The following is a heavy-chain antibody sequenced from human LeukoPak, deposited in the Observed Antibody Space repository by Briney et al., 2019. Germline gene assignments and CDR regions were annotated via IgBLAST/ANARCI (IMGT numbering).Heavy chain of an antibody. D-gene: IGHD4-11*01. J-gene: IGHJ1*01. CDR1: GYKFLSHG. Sequence: ASVKVSCKTSGYKFLSHGVSWVRQAPGQGLEWLGWIRADNGDTRFAQKFQGRFTMTTDTSTSTAHMELRSLRSDDTAVYYCARDWPTVIADFWGQGTLVTVSS. CDR2: IRADNGDT. CDR3: ARDWPTVIADF. V-gene: IGHV1-18*04.